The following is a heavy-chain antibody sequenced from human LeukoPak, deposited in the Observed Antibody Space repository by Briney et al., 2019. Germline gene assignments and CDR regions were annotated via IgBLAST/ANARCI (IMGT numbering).Heavy chain of an antibody. J-gene: IGHJ4*02. CDR2: INPSVGST. CDR3: ARDVMVAAYYFDS. V-gene: IGHV1-46*01. D-gene: IGHD2-15*01. Sequence: GVSVKVSCKASGYTFTSYSMHWVRQAPGQGLEWMGIINPSVGSTSYAQKFQGRVTMTRDTSTSTVYMELSSLRSDDTAVYYCARDVMVAAYYFDSWGQGTLVTVSS. CDR1: GYTFTSYS.